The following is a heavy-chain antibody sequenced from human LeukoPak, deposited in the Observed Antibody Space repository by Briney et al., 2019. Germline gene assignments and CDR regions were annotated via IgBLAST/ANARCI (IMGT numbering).Heavy chain of an antibody. CDR2: INPNSGDT. V-gene: IGHV1-2*02. CDR3: ARDKSGSSGWYSYFDY. J-gene: IGHJ4*02. CDR1: GYTFTGYY. D-gene: IGHD6-19*01. Sequence: ASVKVSCKASGYTFTGYYMHWVRQAPGQGLEWMGWINPNSGDTNYAQKFQGRVTMTRDTSISTAYMELSRLRSDDTAVYYCARDKSGSSGWYSYFDYWGQGTLVGVSS.